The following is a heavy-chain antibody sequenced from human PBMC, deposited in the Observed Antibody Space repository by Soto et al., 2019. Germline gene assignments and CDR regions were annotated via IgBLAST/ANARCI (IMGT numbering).Heavy chain of an antibody. CDR2: INHSGST. V-gene: IGHV4-34*01. Sequence: QVQLQQWGAGLLKPSETLSLTCAVYGGSFSGYYWSWIRQPPGKGLEWIGEINHSGSTNYNPSLKSRVPISVDTSKNQFSLKLSSVTAADTAVYYCAREARIAAAGTTPFFDYWGQGTLVTVSS. J-gene: IGHJ4*02. CDR3: AREARIAAAGTTPFFDY. D-gene: IGHD6-13*01. CDR1: GGSFSGYY.